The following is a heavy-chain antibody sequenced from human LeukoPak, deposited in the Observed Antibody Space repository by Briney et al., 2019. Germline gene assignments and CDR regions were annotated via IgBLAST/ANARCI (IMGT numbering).Heavy chain of an antibody. V-gene: IGHV3-23*01. Sequence: PGRSLRLSCAASGFTFSSYAMNWVRQAPGRGLEWVSVISGSGGSTYYADSVKGRFTISRDNSKNTLYLQMNSLRAEDTAVYYCAKGPIAVAGSSYFDYWGQGTLVTVSS. CDR2: ISGSGGST. CDR3: AKGPIAVAGSSYFDY. CDR1: GFTFSSYA. D-gene: IGHD6-19*01. J-gene: IGHJ4*02.